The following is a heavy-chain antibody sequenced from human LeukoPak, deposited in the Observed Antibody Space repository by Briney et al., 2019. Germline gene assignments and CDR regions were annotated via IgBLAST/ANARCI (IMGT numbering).Heavy chain of an antibody. D-gene: IGHD3-10*01. CDR2: ISGGGDVT. J-gene: IGHJ4*02. Sequence: HLGGSLRLSCAASDFNFVTYGMTWVRQAPGKGLEWVSSISGGGDVTYFADSVKGRFTISRDNSKNTLYLQMNSLRVGDTAVYYCVRDSSMLRGPLVTYYFDFWGRGTLVTVSS. V-gene: IGHV3-23*01. CDR3: VRDSSMLRGPLVTYYFDF. CDR1: DFNFVTYG.